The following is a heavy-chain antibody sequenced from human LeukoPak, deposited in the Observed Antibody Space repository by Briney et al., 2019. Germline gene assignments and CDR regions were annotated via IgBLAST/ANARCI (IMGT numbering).Heavy chain of an antibody. J-gene: IGHJ4*02. Sequence: SETLSLTCTVSGGSISSYYWSWIRQPPGKGLEWIGYIYYSGSTNYNPSLKSRVTISVDTSKNQFSLKLSSVTAADTAVYYCARATIRLHFSSSFSYWGQGTLVTVSS. D-gene: IGHD6-13*01. CDR3: ARATIRLHFSSSFSY. V-gene: IGHV4-59*01. CDR2: IYYSGST. CDR1: GGSISSYY.